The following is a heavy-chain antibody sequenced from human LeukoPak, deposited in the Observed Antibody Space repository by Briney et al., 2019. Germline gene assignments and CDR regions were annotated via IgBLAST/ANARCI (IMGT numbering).Heavy chain of an antibody. Sequence: SETLSLTCTVSGGSISRSSYYWGWIRQPPGKGLEWIGSIYYSGSPYYNPSLKSRVTIYVHTSKNQFSLKLSSVTAADTAVYYCARHGRALLWYGELDWDQGTLVTVSS. CDR1: GGSISRSSYY. V-gene: IGHV4-39*01. J-gene: IGHJ4*02. D-gene: IGHD3-10*01. CDR2: IYYSGSP. CDR3: ARHGRALLWYGELD.